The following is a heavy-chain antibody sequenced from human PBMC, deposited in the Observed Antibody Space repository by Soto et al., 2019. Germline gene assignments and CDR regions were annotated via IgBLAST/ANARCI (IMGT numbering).Heavy chain of an antibody. Sequence: GGSLRLSCAASGFTFSSYEMNWVRQAPGKGLEWVSYISSSGSTIYYADSVKGRFTISRDNAKNSLYLQMNSLRAEDTAVYYCARVAHCSSTSCYFRTYYYYGMDVWGQGTTVTVSS. V-gene: IGHV3-48*03. CDR3: ARVAHCSSTSCYFRTYYYYGMDV. J-gene: IGHJ6*02. CDR2: ISSSGSTI. CDR1: GFTFSSYE. D-gene: IGHD2-2*01.